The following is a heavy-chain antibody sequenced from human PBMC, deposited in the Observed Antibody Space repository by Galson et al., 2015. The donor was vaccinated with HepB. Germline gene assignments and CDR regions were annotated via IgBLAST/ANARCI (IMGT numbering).Heavy chain of an antibody. CDR2: IIPIFGTA. CDR1: GGTFSSYA. CDR3: ARFLEWPHYYYGMDV. D-gene: IGHD3-3*01. J-gene: IGHJ6*02. V-gene: IGHV1-69*13. Sequence: SVKVSCKASGGTFSSYAISWVRQAPGQGLEWMGGIIPIFGTANYAQKFQGRVTITADESTSTAYMELSSLRSEDTAVYYCARFLEWPHYYYGMDVWGQGTTVTVSS.